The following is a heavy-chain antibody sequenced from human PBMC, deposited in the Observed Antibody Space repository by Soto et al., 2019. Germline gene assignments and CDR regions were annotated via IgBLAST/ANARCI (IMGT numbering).Heavy chain of an antibody. CDR3: ARGCMELDVYYHYYGMDV. Sequence: ALVTVSCKASGFTFTGYYMHWVRQAPGHGLERMGWINPNIGATNYTQKFQGRVTMTRDTSISTAYMELSRLRSDDTAVYYCARGCMELDVYYHYYGMDVWGQGTNVTVSS. CDR2: INPNIGAT. J-gene: IGHJ6*02. D-gene: IGHD1-7*01. V-gene: IGHV1-2*02. CDR1: GFTFTGYY.